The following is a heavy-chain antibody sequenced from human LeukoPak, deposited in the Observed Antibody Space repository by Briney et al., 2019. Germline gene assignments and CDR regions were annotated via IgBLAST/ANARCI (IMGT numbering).Heavy chain of an antibody. V-gene: IGHV1-8*01. CDR3: ARVTTKRRHTFDY. D-gene: IGHD4-11*01. J-gene: IGHJ4*02. CDR2: MNPNSGNT. CDR1: GYTFTSYD. Sequence: ASVKVSCKASGYTFTSYDINWVRQATGQGLEWMGWMNPNSGNTGYAQKFQGRVTMTRNTSISTAYMELSSLRSEDTAVYYCARVTTKRRHTFDYWGQGTLVTVSS.